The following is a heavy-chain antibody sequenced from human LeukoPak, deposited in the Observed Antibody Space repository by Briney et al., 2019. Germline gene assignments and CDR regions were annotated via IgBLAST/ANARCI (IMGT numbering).Heavy chain of an antibody. V-gene: IGHV1-18*01. CDR2: IGAYNGNT. J-gene: IGHJ4*02. CDR1: GYTFTSYG. CDR3: ARDLSGEKPYYFDY. Sequence: ASVKVSCKASGYTFTSYGISWVRQAPGQGLEWMGWIGAYNGNTNYAQKLQGRVTMTTDTSTSTAYMELRSLRSDDTAVYYCARDLSGEKPYYFDYWGQGTLVTVSS. D-gene: IGHD6-19*01.